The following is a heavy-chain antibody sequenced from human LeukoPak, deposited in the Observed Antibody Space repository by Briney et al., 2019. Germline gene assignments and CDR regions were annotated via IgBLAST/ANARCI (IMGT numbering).Heavy chain of an antibody. CDR2: INPAGGST. J-gene: IGHJ4*02. CDR1: GYSFTNYY. D-gene: IGHD3-16*01. V-gene: IGHV1-46*01. CDR3: ARSRGYYFDY. Sequence: ASVTVSCKASGYSFTNYYIHWVRQAPGQGLEWMGFINPAGGSTTYTQKFQGRVSVTRGMSTSSVRLELISLKSEDTAVYYCARSRGYYFDYWGQGTLVTVSS.